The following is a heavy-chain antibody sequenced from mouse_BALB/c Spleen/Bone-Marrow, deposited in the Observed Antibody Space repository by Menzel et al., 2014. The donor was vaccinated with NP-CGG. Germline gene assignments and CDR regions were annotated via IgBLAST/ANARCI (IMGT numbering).Heavy chain of an antibody. V-gene: IGHV1-14*01. D-gene: IGHD1-1*01. J-gene: IGHJ2*01. CDR3: ARGVYYYGSSPYYFDY. CDR2: INPYNDGT. Sequence: VQLQQSGPELVKPGASVKMSCKASGYTFTSYVMHWVKQKPGQGLEWIGYINPYNDGTKYNEKFKGKATLTSDKSSSTAYMELSSLTSEDSAVYYCARGVYYYGSSPYYFDYWGQGTTLTVSP. CDR1: GYTFTSYV.